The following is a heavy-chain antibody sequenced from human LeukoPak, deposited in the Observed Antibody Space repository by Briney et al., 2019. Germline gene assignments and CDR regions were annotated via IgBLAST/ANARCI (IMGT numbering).Heavy chain of an antibody. V-gene: IGHV3-74*01. CDR2: INSDGSST. CDR3: AKAPEGIVVLTSGYFDY. CDR1: GFTFSSYW. Sequence: GGSLRLSCAASGFTFSSYWMHWVRQAPGKGLVWVSRINSDGSSTSYADSVKGRFTISRDNSKNSLYLQMNSLRAEDTALYYCAKAPEGIVVLTSGYFDYWGQGTLVTVSS. J-gene: IGHJ4*02. D-gene: IGHD3-22*01.